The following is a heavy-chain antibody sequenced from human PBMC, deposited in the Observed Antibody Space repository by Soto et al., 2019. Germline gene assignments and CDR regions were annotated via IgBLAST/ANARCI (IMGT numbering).Heavy chain of an antibody. CDR2: IFYSGST. J-gene: IGHJ6*01. CDR1: GGSISSYC. Sequence: SQTLCLMSGVAGGSISSYCGSWIRQPRGKGLEWIGYIFYSGSTNYNPSLKSRVTISVDTAKNQFSLKLGAVTAADTAVYYCATLKVTMYYYYGMDVWGQGTTVTVSS. V-gene: IGHV4-59*01. D-gene: IGHD2-21*02. CDR3: ATLKVTMYYYYGMDV.